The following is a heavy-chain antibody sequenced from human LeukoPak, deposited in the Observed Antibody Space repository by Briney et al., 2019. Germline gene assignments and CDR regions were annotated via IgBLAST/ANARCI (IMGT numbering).Heavy chain of an antibody. Sequence: SETLSLTCTVSGGTISSYYWSWIRQPPGKGLEWIGYIYYSGSTNYNPSLKSRVTISVDTSKNQFSLKLSSVTAADTAVYYCARGKFESWYVDYWGQGTLVTVSS. J-gene: IGHJ4*02. D-gene: IGHD6-13*01. CDR2: IYYSGST. V-gene: IGHV4-59*01. CDR3: ARGKFESWYVDY. CDR1: GGTISSYY.